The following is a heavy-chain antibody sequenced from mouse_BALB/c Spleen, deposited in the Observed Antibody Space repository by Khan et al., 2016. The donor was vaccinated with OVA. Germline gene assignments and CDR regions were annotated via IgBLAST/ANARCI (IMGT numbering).Heavy chain of an antibody. CDR2: IFPNDGGT. CDR3: ARSGYGSFAY. V-gene: IGHV1S29*02. J-gene: IGHJ3*01. Sequence: VQLKESGPELVKPGASVRISCKTSGYTFTDFNLDWVKQSHGKSLEWIGYIFPNDGGTGYNQKFKTKATLTVDSSSSTAYMELRSLRSEDSAGYYCARSGYGSFAYWGQGTLGTVSA. D-gene: IGHD1-2*01. CDR1: GYTFTDFN.